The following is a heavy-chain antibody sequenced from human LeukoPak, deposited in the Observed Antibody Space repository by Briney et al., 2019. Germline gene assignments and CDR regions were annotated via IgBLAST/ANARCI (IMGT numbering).Heavy chain of an antibody. J-gene: IGHJ4*02. CDR2: ITSDGSST. Sequence: GGSLRLSCAAPGFTLSNYWMHWVRQAPGKGLVWVSRITSDGSSTNYADSVKGRFTISRDNAKNTLYLQMNSLRAEDTAVYYCVRSSGFPGYWGQGTLVTVSS. CDR3: VRSSGFPGY. D-gene: IGHD3-22*01. V-gene: IGHV3-74*01. CDR1: GFTLSNYW.